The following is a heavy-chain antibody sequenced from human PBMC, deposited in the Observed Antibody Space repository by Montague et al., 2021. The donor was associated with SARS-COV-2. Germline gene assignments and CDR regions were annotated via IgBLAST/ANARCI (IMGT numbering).Heavy chain of an antibody. V-gene: IGHV3-48*04. CDR3: ARDLRWWYYDILTCYYRPLDY. Sequence: SLRLSFAASGFTFSSYRMNWVRQAPGKGLEGVAYISSSSSTKYYADSVKGRFTISRDNAKNSLYLQMNSLRAEDTAVYYCARDLRWWYYDILTCYYRPLDYWGQGTLVTVSS. D-gene: IGHD3-9*01. J-gene: IGHJ4*02. CDR1: GFTFSSYR. CDR2: ISSSSSTK.